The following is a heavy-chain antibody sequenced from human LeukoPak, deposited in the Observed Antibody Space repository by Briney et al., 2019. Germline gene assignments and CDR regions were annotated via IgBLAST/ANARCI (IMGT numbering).Heavy chain of an antibody. V-gene: IGHV4-4*07. CDR1: GGSISSYY. J-gene: IGHJ6*02. CDR3: AGVGATNYYYYGMDV. D-gene: IGHD1-26*01. CDR2: IYTSGST. Sequence: KPSETLSLTCTVSGGSISSYYWSWIRQPAGKGLEWIGRIYTSGSTNYNPSLKSRVTMSVDTSKNQFSLKLSSVTAADTAVYYCAGVGATNYYYYGMDVWGQGTTVTVSS.